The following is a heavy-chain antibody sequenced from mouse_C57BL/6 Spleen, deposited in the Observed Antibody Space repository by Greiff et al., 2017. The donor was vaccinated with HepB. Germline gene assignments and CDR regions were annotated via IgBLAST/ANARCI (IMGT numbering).Heavy chain of an antibody. D-gene: IGHD3-1*01. Sequence: VQLQQSGAELAKPGASVKLSCKASGYTFTSYWMHWVTHRPGQGLEWIGYINPSSGYTKYNQKFKDKATLTADKSSSPAYMPRSSLTYEASAVCYCARSLVGSGCPGVAYWGQGTVVTVSA. CDR3: ARSLVGSGCPGVAY. CDR1: GYTFTSYW. CDR2: INPSSGYT. V-gene: IGHV1-7*01. J-gene: IGHJ3*01.